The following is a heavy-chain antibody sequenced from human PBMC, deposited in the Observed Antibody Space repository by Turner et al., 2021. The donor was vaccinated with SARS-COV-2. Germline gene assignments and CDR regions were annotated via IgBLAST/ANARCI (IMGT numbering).Heavy chain of an antibody. CDR1: GFTFTNHW. Sequence: EVQLVESGGGLVQPGGSLRLSCAASGFTFTNHWMGWVRQAPGEGLEWVHIISQDGSQKNYVDSLRGRFTISRDNAKQSLYLQMNSLRADDTAVYYCARDSGYYRFDFWGQGTLVTVSS. CDR3: ARDSGYYRFDF. D-gene: IGHD3-22*01. CDR2: ISQDGSQK. J-gene: IGHJ4*02. V-gene: IGHV3-7*03.